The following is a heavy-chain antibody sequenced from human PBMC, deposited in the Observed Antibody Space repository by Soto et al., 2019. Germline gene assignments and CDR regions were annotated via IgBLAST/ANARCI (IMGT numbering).Heavy chain of an antibody. CDR3: ARGLRGVLDY. J-gene: IGHJ4*02. Sequence: XGSLRLSCAAAAFTFTNYAMSWVRQAPGKGLEWVSAISGSGASTYYADFVRGRFAIARDNSKNTLYLHLTSLRAEDTAIYYCARGLRGVLDYWGQGTLVTVSS. V-gene: IGHV3-23*01. CDR1: AFTFTNYA. D-gene: IGHD5-12*01. CDR2: ISGSGAST.